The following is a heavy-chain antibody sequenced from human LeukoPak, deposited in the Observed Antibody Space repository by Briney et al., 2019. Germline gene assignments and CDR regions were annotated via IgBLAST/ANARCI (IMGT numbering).Heavy chain of an antibody. V-gene: IGHV3-48*04. CDR3: ARGELRGFDY. D-gene: IGHD1-7*01. CDR1: GFTFSSYS. Sequence: GGSLRLSCAASGFTFSSYSMNWVRQAPGKGLEWVSYISSSSSTIYYADSVKGRFTISRDNAKNSLYLQMNSLRAEDTAVYYCARGELRGFDYWGQGTLVTVSS. J-gene: IGHJ4*02. CDR2: ISSSSSTI.